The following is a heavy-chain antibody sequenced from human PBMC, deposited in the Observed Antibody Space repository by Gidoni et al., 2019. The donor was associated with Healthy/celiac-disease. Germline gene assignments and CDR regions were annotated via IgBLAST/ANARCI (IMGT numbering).Heavy chain of an antibody. J-gene: IGHJ4*02. V-gene: IGHV5-10-1*03. CDR1: GHSLTSCW. CDR2: IDPSDTYT. CDR3: ARHPGIAVAGTGAEFDY. Sequence: EVQLLQSRAEVKKPGASLRISRQASGHSLTSCWIRGGRRMPGKGLEWMGRIDPSDTYTNYSPSFQGHVTISADKSSSTAYLQWSRLKASDTAMYYCARHPGIAVAGTGAEFDYWGPGPLVTVSS. D-gene: IGHD6-19*01.